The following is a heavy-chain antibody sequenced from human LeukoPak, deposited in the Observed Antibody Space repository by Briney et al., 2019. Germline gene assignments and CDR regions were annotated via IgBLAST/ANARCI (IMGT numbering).Heavy chain of an antibody. J-gene: IGHJ4*02. CDR1: GFTFSSYG. Sequence: GGSLRLSCAASGFTFSSYGMNWVRQAPGKGLEWVAVISYDGSNKYYADSVKGRFTISRDNSKNTLYLQMNSLRAEDTAVYYCSTDHDCGNYGPGYYFDYWGQGTLVTVSS. V-gene: IGHV3-30*03. D-gene: IGHD4-17*01. CDR3: STDHDCGNYGPGYYFDY. CDR2: ISYDGSNK.